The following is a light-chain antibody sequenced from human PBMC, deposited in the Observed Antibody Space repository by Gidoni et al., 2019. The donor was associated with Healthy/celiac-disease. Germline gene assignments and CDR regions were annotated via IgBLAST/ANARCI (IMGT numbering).Light chain of an antibody. J-gene: IGKJ5*01. CDR3: QQYDNLPIT. Sequence: DIQMTQSPSSLSASVGDRVTITCQASQDISNYLNWYQQKPGKAPKLLIYDASNLETGVPSRFSGSGSGKDFTLTISSLQPEDIATYYCQQYDNLPITCGQGTRLEIK. V-gene: IGKV1-33*01. CDR2: DAS. CDR1: QDISNY.